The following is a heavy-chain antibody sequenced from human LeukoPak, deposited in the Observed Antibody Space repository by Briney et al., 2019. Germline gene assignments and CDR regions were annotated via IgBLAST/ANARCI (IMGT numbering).Heavy chain of an antibody. D-gene: IGHD3-10*01. V-gene: IGHV3-53*01. CDR1: GFTFSNYW. J-gene: IGHJ4*02. CDR2: IYSGGST. CDR3: ARVDHYYSSY. Sequence: GGSLRLSCAASGFTFSNYWMSWVRQAPGKGLEWVSVIYSGGSTYYADSVKGRFTISRDTITRDNSKNTLYLQMNSLRAEDTAVYYCARVDHYYSSYWGQGILVTVSS.